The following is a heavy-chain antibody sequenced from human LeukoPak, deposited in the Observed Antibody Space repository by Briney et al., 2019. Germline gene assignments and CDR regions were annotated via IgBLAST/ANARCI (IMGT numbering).Heavy chain of an antibody. V-gene: IGHV3-21*01. D-gene: IGHD3-22*01. CDR3: ARKSSGYYPD. J-gene: IGHJ4*02. CDR2: ISSSSSYI. CDR1: GFTFSSYA. Sequence: GGSLRLSCAASGFTFSSYAMHWVRQAPGKGLEWVSSISSSSSYIYYADSVKGRFTISRDNAKNSLYLQMNSLRAEDTAVYYCARKSSGYYPDWGQGTLVTVSS.